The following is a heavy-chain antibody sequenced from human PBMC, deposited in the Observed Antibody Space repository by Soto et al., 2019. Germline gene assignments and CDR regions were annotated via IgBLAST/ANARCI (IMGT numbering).Heavy chain of an antibody. CDR3: AREEYKHQFFDY. CDR2: ISYDASNK. Sequence: PGGSLRLSCAASGFTFRNHAMHWVRQAPGKGLEWVAVISYDASNKFYADSVKGRFTISRDNSKNTLYLQMNSLRAEDTAVYYCAREEYKHQFFDYWGQGTLVIVSS. V-gene: IGHV3-30-3*01. CDR1: GFTFRNHA. D-gene: IGHD1-1*01. J-gene: IGHJ4*02.